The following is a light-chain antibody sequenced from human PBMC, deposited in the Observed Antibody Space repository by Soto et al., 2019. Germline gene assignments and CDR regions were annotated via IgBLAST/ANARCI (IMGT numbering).Light chain of an antibody. CDR2: DAS. CDR3: QQYNSYSET. V-gene: IGKV1-5*01. J-gene: IGKJ1*01. CDR1: QSISSW. Sequence: IHVTPSPSTLSASLLYRFTITFRASQSISSWLAWYQQKPGKAPKLLIYDASSLESGVPSRFSGSGSGTEFTLTISSLQPDDFATYYCQQYNSYSETFGQGTKVDNK.